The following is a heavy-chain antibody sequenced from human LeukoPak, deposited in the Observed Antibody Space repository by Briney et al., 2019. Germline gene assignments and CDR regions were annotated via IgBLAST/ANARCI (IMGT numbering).Heavy chain of an antibody. J-gene: IGHJ5*02. V-gene: IGHV3-11*05. CDR1: GFTFSDYY. CDR2: ISSTSSHT. Sequence: GGSLRLSCAASGFTFSDYYMSWIRQAAGKGLEWISYISSTSSHTNYADSVKGRFTISRDNAKRSLYLQMNSLRAEDTAVYYCARGSARWFDPWGQGTLVTVSS. CDR3: ARGSARWFDP.